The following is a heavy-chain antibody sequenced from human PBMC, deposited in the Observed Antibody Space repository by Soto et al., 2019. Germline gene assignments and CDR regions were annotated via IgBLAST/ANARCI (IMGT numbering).Heavy chain of an antibody. D-gene: IGHD2-2*01. Sequence: ASETLSLTCTVSGGSISSGGYYWSWIRQHPGKGLEWIGYIYYSGSTYYNPSLKSRVTISVDTSKNQFSLKLSSVTAADTAVYYCASAAIKDYYYGMDVWGQGTTVTVSS. CDR3: ASAAIKDYYYGMDV. CDR2: IYYSGST. J-gene: IGHJ6*02. CDR1: GGSISSGGYY. V-gene: IGHV4-31*03.